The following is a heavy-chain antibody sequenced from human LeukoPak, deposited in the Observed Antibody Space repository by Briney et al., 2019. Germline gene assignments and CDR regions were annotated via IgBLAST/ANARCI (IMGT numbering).Heavy chain of an antibody. D-gene: IGHD3-22*01. CDR2: ISSSSSTI. CDR1: GFTFSSYS. Sequence: GGSLRLSCAASGFTFSSYSMNWVRQAPGKGLEWVSYISSSSSTIYYADSVKGRFTISRDNAKNSLYLQMNSLRAEDTAVYYCASGTSFYDSSGYYLSFGYWGQGTLVTVSS. CDR3: ASGTSFYDSSGYYLSFGY. J-gene: IGHJ4*02. V-gene: IGHV3-48*04.